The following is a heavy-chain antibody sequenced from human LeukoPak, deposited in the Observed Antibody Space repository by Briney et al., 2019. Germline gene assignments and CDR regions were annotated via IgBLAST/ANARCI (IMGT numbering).Heavy chain of an antibody. CDR2: ISAYNGNT. V-gene: IGHV1-18*01. CDR1: SYTFTSYG. CDR3: ARAATTNRAYYDSSGYYY. D-gene: IGHD3-22*01. Sequence: GASVKVSCKASSYTFTSYGISWVRQAPGQGLEWMGWISAYNGNTNYAQKLQGRVTMTTDTSTSTAYMELRSLRSDDTAVYYCARAATTNRAYYDSSGYYYWGQGTLVTVSS. J-gene: IGHJ4*02.